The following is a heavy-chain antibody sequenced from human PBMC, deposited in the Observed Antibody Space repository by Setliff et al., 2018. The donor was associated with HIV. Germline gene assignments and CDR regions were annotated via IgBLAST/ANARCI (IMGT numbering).Heavy chain of an antibody. CDR2: INHSGGI. Sequence: SETLSLTCAVSGGSFSGYYWSWIRQPPGKGLEWIGEINHSGGINYNPSLKSRVTIAIDTFKNQFSMKLYSVTAVDTAVYYCATASGYDLFMGAFDIWGQGTMVTV. CDR1: GGSFSGYY. J-gene: IGHJ3*02. CDR3: ATASGYDLFMGAFDI. V-gene: IGHV4-34*01. D-gene: IGHD5-12*01.